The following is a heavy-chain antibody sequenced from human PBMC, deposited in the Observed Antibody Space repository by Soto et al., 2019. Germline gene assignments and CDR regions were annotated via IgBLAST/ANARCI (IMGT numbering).Heavy chain of an antibody. D-gene: IGHD6-13*01. CDR1: GFNFDDYA. J-gene: IGHJ5*02. V-gene: IGHV3-9*01. CDR3: AEDVGAVYSRNWLDP. CDR2: ISWNSGSR. Sequence: EVQLVESGGGLVQPGRSLRLSCAASGFNFDDYAMHWVRQAPGKGLEWVSGISWNSGSRDYGDSVKGRFTISRDNAKNSLYLQMNSLRAEDTALYYCAEDVGAVYSRNWLDPWGQGTLVTVSS.